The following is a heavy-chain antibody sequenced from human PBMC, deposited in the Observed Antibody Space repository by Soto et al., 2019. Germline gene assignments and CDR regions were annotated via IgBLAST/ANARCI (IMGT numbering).Heavy chain of an antibody. CDR3: ARDVDPGLRFLALSTTGYMDV. Sequence: ASVKVSCKASGYAFTSYDINWVRQATGQGLEWMGWMNPNSGNTGYAQKFQGRVTMTRNTSISTAYMELSSLRSEDTAVYYCARDVDPGLRFLALSTTGYMDVWGKGTTVTVSS. D-gene: IGHD3-3*01. J-gene: IGHJ6*03. V-gene: IGHV1-8*01. CDR1: GYAFTSYD. CDR2: MNPNSGNT.